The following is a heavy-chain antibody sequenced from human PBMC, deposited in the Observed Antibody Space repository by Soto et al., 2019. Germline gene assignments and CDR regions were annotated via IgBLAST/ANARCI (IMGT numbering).Heavy chain of an antibody. CDR2: ISAYNGNT. D-gene: IGHD3-3*01. CDR1: GYTFTSYC. J-gene: IGHJ6*03. CDR3: ARGPVYDFWSSNYYYYYMDG. V-gene: IGHV1-18*01. Sequence: ASVKVSCKASGYTFTSYCISWVRQAPGQGLEWMGWISAYNGNTNYAQKLQGRVTMTTDTSTSTAYMELRSLRSDDTAVYYCARGPVYDFWSSNYYYYYMDGWGKGTTVTVSS.